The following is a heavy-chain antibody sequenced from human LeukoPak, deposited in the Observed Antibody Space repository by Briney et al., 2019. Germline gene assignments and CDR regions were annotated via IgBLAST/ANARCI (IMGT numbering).Heavy chain of an antibody. J-gene: IGHJ5*02. CDR1: GGSISRYY. V-gene: IGHV4-4*07. CDR3: ARDSCGWEGNFWNWFDP. D-gene: IGHD6-19*01. CDR2: IYTIGST. Sequence: KPSETLSLTCTVSGGSISRYYWSSLRQPAGKGLEWIGRIYTIGSTNYNPSLKSRVPMSVDTSKNQFSLKLISFPAAHRDVYYCARDSCGWEGNFWNWFDPWGQGTLVTVS.